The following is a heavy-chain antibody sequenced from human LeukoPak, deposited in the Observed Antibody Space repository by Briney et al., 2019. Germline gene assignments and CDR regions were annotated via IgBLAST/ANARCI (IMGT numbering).Heavy chain of an antibody. D-gene: IGHD3-3*01. Sequence: GSLRLSCSTFGFNFANYGVSWFRQAPGQGLEWVGFLRSTVHGGPAEYAASVEGRFIISRDDSKGIAYLQMNSLKAEDTAVYYCTRAGGYDFWIDYWGQGTLVTVSS. J-gene: IGHJ4*02. CDR1: GFNFANYG. CDR2: LRSTVHGGPA. V-gene: IGHV3-49*03. CDR3: TRAGGYDFWIDY.